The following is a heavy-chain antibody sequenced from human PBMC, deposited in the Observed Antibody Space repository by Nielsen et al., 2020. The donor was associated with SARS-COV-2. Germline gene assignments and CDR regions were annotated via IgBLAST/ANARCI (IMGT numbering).Heavy chain of an antibody. CDR3: ARDYSNDGWFDP. J-gene: IGHJ5*02. Sequence: SLKISCAASGFTFDDYAIHWVRQAPGKGLEWVSGITWNSGSIGYADSVKGRFTISRDNAKNSLYLQMNSLRPEDTALYYCARDYSNDGWFDPWGQGTLVTVSS. V-gene: IGHV3-9*01. CDR1: GFTFDDYA. CDR2: ITWNSGSI. D-gene: IGHD4-11*01.